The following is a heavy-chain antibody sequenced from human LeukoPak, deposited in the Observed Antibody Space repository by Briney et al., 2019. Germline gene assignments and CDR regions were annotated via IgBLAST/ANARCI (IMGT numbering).Heavy chain of an antibody. J-gene: IGHJ4*02. V-gene: IGHV3-9*01. Sequence: PGGSLRLSCAASGFTFSNYWMHWVRQAPGKGLEWVSGISWNSDTIAYADSVRGRFTISRDNAKNSLYLQMNSLRAEDTALYYCAKTPVSDTAMKSYFDYWGQGTLVTVSS. CDR1: GFTFSNYW. D-gene: IGHD5-18*01. CDR2: ISWNSDTI. CDR3: AKTPVSDTAMKSYFDY.